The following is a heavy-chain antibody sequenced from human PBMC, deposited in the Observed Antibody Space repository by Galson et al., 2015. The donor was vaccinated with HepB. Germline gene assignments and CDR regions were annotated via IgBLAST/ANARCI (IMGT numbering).Heavy chain of an antibody. J-gene: IGHJ6*03. CDR2: ISAYNGNT. CDR1: GYTFTSYG. D-gene: IGHD4-23*01. V-gene: IGHV1-18*01. CDR3: ARKFGGRTPYYYYYMDV. Sequence: SVKVSCKASGYTFTSYGISWVRQAPGQGLEWMGWISAYNGNTNYAQKLQGRVTMTTDTSTSTAYMELRSLRSDDTAVYYCARKFGGRTPYYYYYMDVWGKGTTVTISS.